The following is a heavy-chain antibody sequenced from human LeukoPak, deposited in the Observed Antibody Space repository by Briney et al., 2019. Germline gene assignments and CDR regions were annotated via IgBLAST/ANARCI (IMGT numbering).Heavy chain of an antibody. Sequence: ASVKVSRKASGGTFTTYAITWVRQAPGQGREGMGGIIPIFGTANYAQKFQGRVTITADESTSTAYMELSSLRSEDTAVYYCARGESTVVTIFDYWGQGTLVTVSS. CDR2: IIPIFGTA. V-gene: IGHV1-69*13. J-gene: IGHJ4*02. CDR3: ARGESTVVTIFDY. CDR1: GGTFTTYA. D-gene: IGHD4-23*01.